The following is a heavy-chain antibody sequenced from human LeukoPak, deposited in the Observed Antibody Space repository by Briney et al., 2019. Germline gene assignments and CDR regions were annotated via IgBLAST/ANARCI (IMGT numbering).Heavy chain of an antibody. CDR1: GGSFSGYY. CDR3: ARLWFGETVSDPHDY. Sequence: PSETLSLTCAVYGGSFSGYYWSWIRQPPGKGLEWIGEINHSGSTNYNPSLKSRVTISVDTSKNQFSLKLSSVTAADTAVYYCARLWFGETVSDPHDYWGQGTLVTVSS. V-gene: IGHV4-34*01. CDR2: INHSGST. J-gene: IGHJ4*02. D-gene: IGHD3-10*01.